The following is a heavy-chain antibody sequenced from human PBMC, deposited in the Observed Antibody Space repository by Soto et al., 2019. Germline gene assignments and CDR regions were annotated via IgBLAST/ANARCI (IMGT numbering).Heavy chain of an antibody. J-gene: IGHJ4*02. D-gene: IGHD3-10*01. V-gene: IGHV1-24*01. CDR2: FDPEAGET. CDR3: ATDLAFYGSVKSFDC. CDR1: EYTLTELS. Sequence: ASVKVSCKVSEYTLTELSIHWVRQAPGKGLEWMGGFDPEAGETIYAQKLQGRVTVTEDTSTDTAYMELSSLRSEDTAVYFCATDLAFYGSVKSFDCWGQGTLVTVSS.